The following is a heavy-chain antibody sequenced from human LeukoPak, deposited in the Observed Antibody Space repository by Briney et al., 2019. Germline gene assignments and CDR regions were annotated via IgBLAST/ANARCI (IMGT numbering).Heavy chain of an antibody. CDR1: GFTFSSYG. CDR2: IRYDGSNK. Sequence: PGGSLRLSCAASGFTFSSYGMHWVRQAPGKGLEWVAFIRYDGSNKYYADSVKGRFTISRDNSKNTLYLQMNSLRAEDTAVYYCARDKEGGYYYDSSGYYYNWGQGTLVTVSS. J-gene: IGHJ4*02. CDR3: ARDKEGGYYYDSSGYYYN. V-gene: IGHV3-30*02. D-gene: IGHD3-22*01.